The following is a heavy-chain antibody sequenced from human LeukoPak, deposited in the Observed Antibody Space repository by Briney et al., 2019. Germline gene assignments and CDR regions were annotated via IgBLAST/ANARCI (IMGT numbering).Heavy chain of an antibody. J-gene: IGHJ4*02. V-gene: IGHV4-59*01. CDR1: GGSISSYY. Sequence: SETLSLTCTVSGGSISSYYWSWIRQPPGKGLGWIGYIDYSGSTNYNPSLKSRVTISVDTSKDQFSLKLSSVTAADTAVYYCARTSIQYSGSYLGGSQCYFDYWGQGTLVTVSS. CDR2: IDYSGST. CDR3: ARTSIQYSGSYLGGSQCYFDY. D-gene: IGHD1-26*01.